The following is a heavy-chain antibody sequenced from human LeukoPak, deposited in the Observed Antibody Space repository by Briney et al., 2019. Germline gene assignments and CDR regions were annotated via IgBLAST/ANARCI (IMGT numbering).Heavy chain of an antibody. CDR1: GGSNRNYY. D-gene: IGHD3-16*01. J-gene: IGHJ4*02. CDR3: ARGGGVWYFDY. CDR2: ISDGGGS. V-gene: IGHV4-59*12. Sequence: SEPLSLPCTVSGGSNRNYYWPWLREPPGKGLEWIGYISDGGGSKYNPPLKSRITIPVDTSKKQFALTLSYVTAADAAVYYCARGGGVWYFDYWGQGTLVTVSS.